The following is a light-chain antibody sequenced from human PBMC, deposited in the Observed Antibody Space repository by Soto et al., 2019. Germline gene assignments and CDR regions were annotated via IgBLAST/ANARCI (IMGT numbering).Light chain of an antibody. V-gene: IGLV2-23*02. CDR2: EVS. CDR3: CSYGGSRAV. Sequence: QSALTQPASVSGSPGQSITISCTGTSSDVGSHNLVSWYQQHPGQAPKLMIYEVSKRPLGVSARFSASKSGNTASLTSSGLQAEDGADYYCCSYGGSRAVFGGGTQLTVL. J-gene: IGLJ7*01. CDR1: SSDVGSHNL.